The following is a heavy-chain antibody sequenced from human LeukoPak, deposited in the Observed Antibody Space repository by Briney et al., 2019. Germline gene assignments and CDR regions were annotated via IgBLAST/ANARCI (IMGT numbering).Heavy chain of an antibody. CDR3: AKGLWGAYYYGMDV. J-gene: IGHJ6*01. V-gene: IGHV3-23*01. CDR2: TSGSGATT. CDR1: GFTFSNYA. D-gene: IGHD3-16*01. Sequence: QPGGSLRLSCAASGFTFSNYAMSWVPQAPGKGLEWVSVTSGSGATTDYADSVMGRFTISRDNSKNTLYLQLDSLRAEDTAVYFCAKGLWGAYYYGMDVWGQGTTVTVSS.